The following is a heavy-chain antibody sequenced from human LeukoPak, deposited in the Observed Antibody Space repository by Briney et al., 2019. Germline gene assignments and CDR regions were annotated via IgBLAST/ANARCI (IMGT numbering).Heavy chain of an antibody. CDR2: IIPIFDTA. Sequence: SVKVSCQASGGTFSSYAFSWVRQAPGQGREWMGGIIPIFDTANYAQKFQGRVTITADESTSTAYMELSNLRSEDTAVYYCARVGSTGPSFDYWGQGTLVTVSS. V-gene: IGHV1-69*01. CDR1: GGTFSSYA. J-gene: IGHJ4*02. CDR3: ARVGSTGPSFDY. D-gene: IGHD2-2*01.